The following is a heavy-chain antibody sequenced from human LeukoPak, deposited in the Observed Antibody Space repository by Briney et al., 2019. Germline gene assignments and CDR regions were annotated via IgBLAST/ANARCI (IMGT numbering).Heavy chain of an antibody. J-gene: IGHJ6*02. CDR3: AREGYYDILTGYFGPTYYYYGMDV. V-gene: IGHV3-48*03. D-gene: IGHD3-9*01. CDR1: GFTFSSYE. CDR2: ISSSGSTI. Sequence: PGGSLRLSCAASGFTFSSYEMNWVRQAPGKGLEWVSYISSSGSTIYYAGSVKGRFTISRDNAKNSLYLQMNSLRAEDTAVYYCAREGYYDILTGYFGPTYYYYGMDVWGQGTTVTVSS.